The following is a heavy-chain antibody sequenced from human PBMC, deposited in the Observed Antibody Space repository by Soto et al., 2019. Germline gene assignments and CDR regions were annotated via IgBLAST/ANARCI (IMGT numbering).Heavy chain of an antibody. J-gene: IGHJ3*02. CDR2: ITNSGSMV. V-gene: IGHV3-11*01. Sequence: PGGSLRLSCAASGFIFSDYYMSWIRQAPGKGLEWVSYITNSGSMVYYADFVKGRFTISRDNAKSSLYLQMNSLRAEDTAVYYCARDALNPLPDAAFDIWGQGTMVTVSS. CDR1: GFIFSDYY. CDR3: ARDALNPLPDAAFDI.